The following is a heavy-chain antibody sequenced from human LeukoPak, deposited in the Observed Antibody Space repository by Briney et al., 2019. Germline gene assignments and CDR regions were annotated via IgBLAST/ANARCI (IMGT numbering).Heavy chain of an antibody. CDR2: IYTSGST. Sequence: PSETLSLTCTVSSGSISSGSCYWSWIRQPAGKGLEWIGRIYTSGSTNYNPSLKSRVTISVDTSKNQFSLKLSSVTAADTAVYYCARTLDFWSGYYFDYWGQGTLVTVSS. CDR3: ARTLDFWSGYYFDY. D-gene: IGHD3-3*01. J-gene: IGHJ4*02. CDR1: SGSISSGSCY. V-gene: IGHV4-61*02.